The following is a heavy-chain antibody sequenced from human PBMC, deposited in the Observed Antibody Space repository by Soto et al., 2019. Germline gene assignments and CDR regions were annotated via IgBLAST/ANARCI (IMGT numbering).Heavy chain of an antibody. J-gene: IGHJ4*02. CDR1: GFTFSSYA. V-gene: IGHV3-23*01. CDR3: ARGAAAYCSGGSCYHPSPFDY. Sequence: PGGSLRLSCAASGFTFSSYAMSWVRQAPGKGLEWVSAISGSGGSKYYADSVKGRFTISRDNSKNTLYLQMNSLRAEDTAVYYCARGAAAYCSGGSCYHPSPFDYWGQGTLVTVSS. D-gene: IGHD2-15*01. CDR2: ISGSGGSK.